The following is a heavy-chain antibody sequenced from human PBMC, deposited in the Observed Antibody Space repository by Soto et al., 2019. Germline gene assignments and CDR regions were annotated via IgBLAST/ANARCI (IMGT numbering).Heavy chain of an antibody. CDR2: VYYSGST. CDR1: GGSISSGDYY. Sequence: QVQLQESGPGLVKPSQTLSLTCTVSGGSISSGDYYWSWIRQPPGKGLEWIGYVYYSGSTYYNPSLKRRVTISVDTSKNQFSLKLSSVTAADTAVYYCASRRDDYGDQRGEVNWGQGTLVTVSS. CDR3: ASRRDDYGDQRGEVN. D-gene: IGHD4-17*01. J-gene: IGHJ4*02. V-gene: IGHV4-30-4*01.